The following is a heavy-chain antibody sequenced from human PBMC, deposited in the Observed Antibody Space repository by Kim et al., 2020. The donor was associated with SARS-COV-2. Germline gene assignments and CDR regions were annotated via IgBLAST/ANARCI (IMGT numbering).Heavy chain of an antibody. CDR2: ISSSSSTI. D-gene: IGHD3-22*01. V-gene: IGHV3-48*04. CDR3: AREWGMSITMIVVPLGV. J-gene: IGHJ6*02. Sequence: GGSLRLSCAASGFTFSSYSMNWVRQAPGKGLEWVSYISSSSSTIYYADSVKGRFTISRDNAKNSLYLQMNSLRAEDTAVYYCAREWGMSITMIVVPLGVWGQGTTVTVSS. CDR1: GFTFSSYS.